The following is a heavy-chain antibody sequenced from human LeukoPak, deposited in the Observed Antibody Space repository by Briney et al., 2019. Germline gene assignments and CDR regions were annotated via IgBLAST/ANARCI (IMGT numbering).Heavy chain of an antibody. CDR3: ARGSGYSRM. Sequence: GGSLRLSCTASGFFVSDDYMSWVRQAPGKGLEFVSVIYSGGSTYYAGSLQGRFTISRDSSKNTVYLQMNSLRGDDTGVYYCARGSGYSRMWGQGTLVTVSS. CDR1: GFFVSDDY. V-gene: IGHV3-66*01. CDR2: IYSGGST. D-gene: IGHD3-3*01. J-gene: IGHJ4*02.